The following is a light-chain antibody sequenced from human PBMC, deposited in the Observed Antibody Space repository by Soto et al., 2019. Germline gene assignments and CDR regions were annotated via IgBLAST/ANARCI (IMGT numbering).Light chain of an antibody. CDR1: QSVTNNY. Sequence: EIVFMQSPGTQSLSPGERAILSSRDSQSVTNNYLAWYRQKPGQAPKLLIYGASNRVTGIPDRFSGSGSGTDFTLTISRLEPEDFAVYYCQHYGSSPPFTFGPGTKVDIK. CDR2: GAS. J-gene: IGKJ3*01. V-gene: IGKV3-20*01. CDR3: QHYGSSPPFT.